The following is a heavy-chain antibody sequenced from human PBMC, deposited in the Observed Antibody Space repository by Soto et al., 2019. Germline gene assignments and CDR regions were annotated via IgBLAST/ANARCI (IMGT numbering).Heavy chain of an antibody. CDR1: GYTFTSYA. Sequence: QVQLVQSGAEVKKPGASVKVSCKASGYTFTSYAMHWVRQAPGQRLEWMGWINAGNGNTKYSQKFQGRVTITRDTSASTGYMELSNTRSEDTAVYYWARGGIAVAHWFGYWGQGTLVTVSS. J-gene: IGHJ5*01. CDR3: ARGGIAVAHWFGY. D-gene: IGHD6-19*01. V-gene: IGHV1-3*01. CDR2: INAGNGNT.